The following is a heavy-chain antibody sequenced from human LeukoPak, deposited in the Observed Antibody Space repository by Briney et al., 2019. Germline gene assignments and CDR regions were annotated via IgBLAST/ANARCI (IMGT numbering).Heavy chain of an antibody. Sequence: PGGSLRLSCAASGFAFSSYTVTWVRQAPGKGLEGVSIISDNGDYTYYADSVKGRFTISRDNSKNTLYLQMNSLRAEDTAVYYCAKNFFMVDYYDSSDPFDYWGQGTLVTVSS. D-gene: IGHD3-22*01. CDR2: ISDNGDYT. J-gene: IGHJ4*02. CDR1: GFAFSSYT. CDR3: AKNFFMVDYYDSSDPFDY. V-gene: IGHV3-23*01.